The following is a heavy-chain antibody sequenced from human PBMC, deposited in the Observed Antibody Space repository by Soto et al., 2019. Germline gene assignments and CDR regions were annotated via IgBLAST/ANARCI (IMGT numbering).Heavy chain of an antibody. Sequence: EVQLLESGGGLVQPGGSLRLSCAPSGFTFSNSAMTWVRQAPGKGLEWVSTISGSGGSTYYADSVKGRFSISRDNSKNALSLRMKSLRADDTAIYYCARATRPSVRTALGRYNWFDTWGQGTLVTVAS. CDR3: ARATRPSVRTALGRYNWFDT. CDR1: GFTFSNSA. D-gene: IGHD2-21*02. J-gene: IGHJ5*02. CDR2: ISGSGGST. V-gene: IGHV3-23*01.